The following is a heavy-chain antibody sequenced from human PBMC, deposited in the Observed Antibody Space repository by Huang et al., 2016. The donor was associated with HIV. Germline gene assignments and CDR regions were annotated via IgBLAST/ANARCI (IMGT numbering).Heavy chain of an antibody. D-gene: IGHD4-17*01. CDR3: GVTTDY. CDR2: ISAGGGGT. Sequence: EVQLLESGGGLAQPGGSLRLSCAASGFTFSNYDMRWVRQAPGKGLEWVPTISAGGGGTFYPDSVKGRFTISRDNSKTTLYLQMNSLKAEDTAVYYCGVTTDYWGQGTLVSVSS. V-gene: IGHV3-23*01. J-gene: IGHJ4*02. CDR1: GFTFSNYD.